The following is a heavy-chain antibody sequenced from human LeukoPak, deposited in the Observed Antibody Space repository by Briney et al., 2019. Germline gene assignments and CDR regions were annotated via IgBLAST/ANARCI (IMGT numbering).Heavy chain of an antibody. CDR1: GYTFSNHG. V-gene: IGHV1-18*01. CDR3: ARSGGWAYGDYDGFIAFDI. CDR2: ISPYNGNT. D-gene: IGHD4-17*01. Sequence: ASVKVSCKASGYTFSNHGISWVRQAPGQGLEWMGWISPYNGNTNYAQKIQGRVTMTTDTSTSTAYMELRSLRSDDTAVYYCARSGGWAYGDYDGFIAFDIWGQGTMVTVSS. J-gene: IGHJ3*02.